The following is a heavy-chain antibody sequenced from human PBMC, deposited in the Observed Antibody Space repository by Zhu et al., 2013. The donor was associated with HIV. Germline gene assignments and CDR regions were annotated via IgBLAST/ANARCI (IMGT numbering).Heavy chain of an antibody. V-gene: IGHV1-69*01. Sequence: QVQLVQSGAEVKKPGSSVKVSCKASGGTFSSYAISWVRQAPGQGLEWMGGIIPIFGTANYAQKFQGRVTITADESTSTAYMELSSLRSEDTAVYYCATEHTLIAAAGMGYGMDVWGQGTTVTVSS. CDR1: GGTFSSYA. CDR3: ATEHTLIAAAGMGYGMDV. D-gene: IGHD6-13*01. J-gene: IGHJ6*02. CDR2: IIPIFGTA.